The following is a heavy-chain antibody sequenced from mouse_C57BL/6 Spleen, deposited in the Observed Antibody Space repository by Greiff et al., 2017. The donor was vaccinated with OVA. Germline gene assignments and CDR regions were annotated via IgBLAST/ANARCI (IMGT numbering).Heavy chain of an antibody. CDR2: IDPEDGDT. CDR1: GFNIKDYY. Sequence: VQLQQSGAELVRPGASVKLSCTASGFNIKDYYMHWVKQRPEQGLEWIGRIDPEDGDTEYAPKFQGKATMTADTSSNTAYLQLSSLTSEDTAVYYCTTRVTTVVASPCDYWGQGTTLTVSS. CDR3: TTRVTTVVASPCDY. D-gene: IGHD1-1*01. J-gene: IGHJ2*01. V-gene: IGHV14-1*01.